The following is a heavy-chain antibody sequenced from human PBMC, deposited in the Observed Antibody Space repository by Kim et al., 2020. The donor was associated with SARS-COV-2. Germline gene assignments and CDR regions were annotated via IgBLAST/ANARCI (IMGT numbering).Heavy chain of an antibody. Sequence: YAQKVQGRVTMTRDTSTSTVYMELSSLRSEDTAVYYCARDLSGYYYYGMDVWGQGTTVTVSS. D-gene: IGHD1-26*01. J-gene: IGHJ6*02. CDR3: ARDLSGYYYYGMDV. V-gene: IGHV1-46*01.